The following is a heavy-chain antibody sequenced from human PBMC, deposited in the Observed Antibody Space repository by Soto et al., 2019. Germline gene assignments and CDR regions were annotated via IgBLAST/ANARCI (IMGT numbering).Heavy chain of an antibody. J-gene: IGHJ5*02. CDR2: IYYSGST. D-gene: IGHD2-21*01. CDR1: GGSISSSSYY. V-gene: IGHV4-39*01. CDR3: ARHGGLWDWFDP. Sequence: QLQLQESGPGLVKPSETLSLTCTVSGGSISSSSYYWGWIRQPPGKGLEWIGSIYYSGSTYYNPSLKSRLPISVDTSKNQFSLKLGSVPAADTAVYYCARHGGLWDWFDPWGQGTLVTVSS.